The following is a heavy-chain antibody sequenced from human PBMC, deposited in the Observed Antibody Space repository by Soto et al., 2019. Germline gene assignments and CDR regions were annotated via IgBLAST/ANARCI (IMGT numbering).Heavy chain of an antibody. D-gene: IGHD3-16*01. CDR2: IIPIFGTA. V-gene: IGHV1-69*12. J-gene: IGHJ4*02. CDR3: ARAGGGTARFDS. Sequence: QVQLVQSGAEVKKPGSSVKVSCKASGGTFSSYAISWVRQAPGQGLEWMGGIIPIFGTANYAQKFQGRVTVTADESTSTAHMELSILRSEDTAVYYCARAGGGTARFDSWGQGTLVTVSP. CDR1: GGTFSSYA.